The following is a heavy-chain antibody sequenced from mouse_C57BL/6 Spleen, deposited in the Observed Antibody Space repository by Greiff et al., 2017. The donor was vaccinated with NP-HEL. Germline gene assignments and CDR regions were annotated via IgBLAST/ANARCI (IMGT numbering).Heavy chain of an antibody. CDR2: INPNYGTT. CDR3: ARKDAGIYYAMDY. J-gene: IGHJ4*01. CDR1: GYSFTDYN. Sequence: EVQLQQSGPELVKPGASVKISCKASGYSFTDYNMNWVKQSNGKSLEWIGVINPNYGTTSYNQKFKGKATLTADKSSSTAYMELRSLTSEDSAVYFCARKDAGIYYAMDYWGQGTSVTVSS. D-gene: IGHD4-1*01. V-gene: IGHV1-39*01.